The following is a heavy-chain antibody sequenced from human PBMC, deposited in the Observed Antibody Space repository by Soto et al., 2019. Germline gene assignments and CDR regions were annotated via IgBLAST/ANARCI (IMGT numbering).Heavy chain of an antibody. D-gene: IGHD4-17*01. CDR1: GYGFTSYW. V-gene: IGHV5-51*01. J-gene: IGHJ6*02. Sequence: GESLKISCKGSGYGFTSYWIGWVRQMPGKGLERMGIIYPGDSDTRYSPSFQGQVTISADKSISTAYLQWSSLKASDTAMYYCARQTLGTVTTPYYYYGMDVWGQGTTVTVSS. CDR2: IYPGDSDT. CDR3: ARQTLGTVTTPYYYYGMDV.